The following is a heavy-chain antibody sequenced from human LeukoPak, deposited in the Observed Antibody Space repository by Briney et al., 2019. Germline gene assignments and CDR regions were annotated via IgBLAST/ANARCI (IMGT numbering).Heavy chain of an antibody. CDR2: IIPILGIA. Sequence: SVKVSCKASGGTFSSYAISWVRQAPGQGLEWMGRIIPILGIANYAQKFQGRVTITADKSTSTAYMELSSLRSEDTAVYYCASLRSRYDSSGYTLFDYWGQGTLVTVSS. V-gene: IGHV1-69*04. D-gene: IGHD3-22*01. CDR3: ASLRSRYDSSGYTLFDY. J-gene: IGHJ4*02. CDR1: GGTFSSYA.